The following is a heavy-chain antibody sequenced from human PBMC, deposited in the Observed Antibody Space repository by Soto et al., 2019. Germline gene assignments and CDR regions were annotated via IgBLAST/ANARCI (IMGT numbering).Heavy chain of an antibody. CDR2: ISYDGSNK. CDR3: AKGRYDSSGYYWDC. D-gene: IGHD3-22*01. CDR1: GFTFSSYG. V-gene: IGHV3-30*18. Sequence: WRSLRLSCAASGFTFSSYGMHWLSKAQGKGLEWVAVISYDGSNKYYADSVKGRFTISRDNSKNTLYLQMNSLRAEDTAVYYCAKGRYDSSGYYWDCWGQGTLVTVSS. J-gene: IGHJ4*02.